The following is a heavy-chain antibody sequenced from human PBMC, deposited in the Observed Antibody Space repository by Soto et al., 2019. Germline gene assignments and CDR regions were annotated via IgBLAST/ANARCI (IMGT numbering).Heavy chain of an antibody. CDR1: GGTFSSYA. V-gene: IGHV1-69*13. CDR2: IISIFGTT. CDR3: ARASRRRPIKTARKYYDFWGAYVRPTQEPEHLYYDGVDV. D-gene: IGHD3-3*01. J-gene: IGHJ6*02. Sequence: GASVKVSCKASGGTFSSYAISWVRQAPGQGLEWVGGIISIFGTTNYAQNFQGRVTITADESTTTGFMELAGLGSDDTAVYYCARASRRRPIKTARKYYDFWGAYVRPTQEPEHLYYDGVDVWGQGTTVTVSS.